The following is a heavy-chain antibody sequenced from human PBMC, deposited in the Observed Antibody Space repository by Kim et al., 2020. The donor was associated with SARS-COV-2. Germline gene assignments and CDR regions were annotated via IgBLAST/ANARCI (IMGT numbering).Heavy chain of an antibody. CDR2: MKSIPAGGAT. Sequence: GGSLRLSCAASGFTVASAWMSWVRQAPGKGLEWVGRMKSIPAGGATDYAAPVKGRFTISRDDAENTLYLQANSLKTEDTAVYYCTTDLPDDTRALDYWGQGTLLTVSS. CDR1: GFTVASAW. CDR3: TTDLPDDTRALDY. V-gene: IGHV3-15*01. J-gene: IGHJ4*02. D-gene: IGHD3-22*01.